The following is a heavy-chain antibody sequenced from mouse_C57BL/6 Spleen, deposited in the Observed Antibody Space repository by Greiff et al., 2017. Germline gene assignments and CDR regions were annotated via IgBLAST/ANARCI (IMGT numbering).Heavy chain of an antibody. CDR3: ARRDYGSSTYYAMDY. CDR2: IYPRDGST. V-gene: IGHV1-85*01. Sequence: VQLQESGPELVKPGASVKLSCKASGYTFTSYDINWVKQRPGQGLEWIGWIYPRDGSTKYNEKFKGKATLTVDTSSSTAYMELHSLTSEDSAVYFCARRDYGSSTYYAMDYWGQGTSVTVSS. CDR1: GYTFTSYD. J-gene: IGHJ4*01. D-gene: IGHD1-1*01.